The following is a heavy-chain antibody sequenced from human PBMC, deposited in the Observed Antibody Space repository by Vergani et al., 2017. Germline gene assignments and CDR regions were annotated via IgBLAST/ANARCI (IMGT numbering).Heavy chain of an antibody. J-gene: IGHJ6*03. CDR1: ADSISSGSYY. CDR3: ARDRTTVTHGFYYYYMDV. D-gene: IGHD4-17*01. CDR2: IYYSGLT. Sequence: QLQLQQSGPGLVKPSETLFLTCTVSADSISSGSYYWGWIRQPPGKSLEWIGSIYYSGLTYYNPSLKSRVAISVDTSKNQFSLKVTSVTAADTAVYYCARDRTTVTHGFYYYYMDVWGKGTTVTVSS. V-gene: IGHV4-39*02.